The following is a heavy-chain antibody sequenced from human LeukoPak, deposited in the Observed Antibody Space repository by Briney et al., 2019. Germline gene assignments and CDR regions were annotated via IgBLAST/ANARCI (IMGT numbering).Heavy chain of an antibody. CDR2: ISAYNGNT. CDR3: ARGAGYSRGWYPAAPQYYYYYMDV. CDR1: GYTFTSYG. J-gene: IGHJ6*03. D-gene: IGHD6-19*01. Sequence: GASVKVPCKASGYTFTSYGISWVRQAPGQGLEWMGWISAYNGNTNYAQKLQGRVTMTTDTSTSTAYMELRSLRSDDTAVYCCARGAGYSRGWYPAAPQYYYYYMDVGGKGTTVTVSS. V-gene: IGHV1-18*01.